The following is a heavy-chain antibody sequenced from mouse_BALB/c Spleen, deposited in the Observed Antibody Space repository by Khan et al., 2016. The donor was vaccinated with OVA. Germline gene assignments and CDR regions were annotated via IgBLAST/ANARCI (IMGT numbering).Heavy chain of an antibody. V-gene: IGHV1-15*01. CDR3: IRSCDVGWFAY. J-gene: IGHJ3*01. CDR1: NYIFTDYE. Sequence: QVQLQQSGAELVRPGASVTLSCKASNYIFTDYEVHWVKQTPVHGLEWIGAIDPGTGGTAYNQKFTGKATLTADKSSSTAYMELRSLTSEDSAVYYCIRSCDVGWFAYWGQGTLVTVSA. CDR2: IDPGTGGT.